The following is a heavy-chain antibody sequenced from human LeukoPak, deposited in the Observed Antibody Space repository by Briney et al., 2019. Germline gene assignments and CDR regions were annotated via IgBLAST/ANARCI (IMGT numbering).Heavy chain of an antibody. CDR1: GFIFSKYA. V-gene: IGHV3-23*01. J-gene: IGHJ4*02. CDR2: ISGGGGYT. Sequence: GGSLRLSCAASGFIFSKYAMRWVRPAPAKGLEWVSGISGGGGYTYYADPVKGRFTTSRDNSKNTLYLQMNSLRAEDMAIYYCAKTDYGDYWGQGTLVTISS. CDR3: AKTDYGDY.